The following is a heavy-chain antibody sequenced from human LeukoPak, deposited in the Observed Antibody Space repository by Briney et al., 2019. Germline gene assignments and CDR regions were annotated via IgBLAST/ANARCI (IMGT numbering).Heavy chain of an antibody. D-gene: IGHD4-17*01. CDR2: IWYDGSNK. CDR3: ARDPGYGDYRFDYYYGMDV. Sequence: PGGSLRLSCAASGFTFSSYGMRWVRQAPGKGLEWVAVIWYDGSNKYYADSVKGRFTISRDNSKNTLYLQTNSLRAEDTAVYYCARDPGYGDYRFDYYYGMDVWGQGTTVTVSS. CDR1: GFTFSSYG. V-gene: IGHV3-33*01. J-gene: IGHJ6*02.